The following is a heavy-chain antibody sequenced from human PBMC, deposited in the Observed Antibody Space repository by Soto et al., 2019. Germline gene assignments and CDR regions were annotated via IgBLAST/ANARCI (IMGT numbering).Heavy chain of an antibody. V-gene: IGHV1-58*01. J-gene: IGHJ6*02. CDR2: IVVDSGNT. D-gene: IGHD3-3*01. Sequence: VKVSCKASGFTFTRSAVQWVRQARGQRLEWIGWIVVDSGNTLYAQKFQERVTITRDVSTSTAYIELSSLRSEDTAVYYCAAAITGYYYGMDVWGQGTAVTVSS. CDR3: AAAITGYYYGMDV. CDR1: GFTFTRSA.